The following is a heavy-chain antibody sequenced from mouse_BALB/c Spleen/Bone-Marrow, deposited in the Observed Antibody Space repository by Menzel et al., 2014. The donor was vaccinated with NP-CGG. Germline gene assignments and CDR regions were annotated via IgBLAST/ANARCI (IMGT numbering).Heavy chain of an antibody. J-gene: IGHJ3*01. D-gene: IGHD2-1*01. Sequence: EVQRVESGPELVKPGASVKMSCKASGYTFTDYYMDWVKQSHGESFEWIGRVNPYNGGTSYNQKFKGKATLTVDKSSSTAYMELNSLTSEDSAVYYCARGNYYGSWFAYWGQGTLVTVSA. CDR2: VNPYNGGT. CDR3: ARGNYYGSWFAY. CDR1: GYTFTDYY. V-gene: IGHV1-19*01.